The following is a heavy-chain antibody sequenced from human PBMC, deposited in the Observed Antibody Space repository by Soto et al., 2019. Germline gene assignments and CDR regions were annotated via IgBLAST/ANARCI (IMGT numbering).Heavy chain of an antibody. CDR2: ISYNGGDK. CDR3: ARDKGNTADYYFDH. CDR1: GFTFNTYA. D-gene: IGHD5-18*01. V-gene: IGHV3-30-3*01. Sequence: HPGGSLRLSCAASGFTFNTYAMHWVRQAPGKGLEWVAVISYNGGDKYSADSVKGRFTISRDNSKDTLYLQMNSLRTEDTAVYYCARDKGNTADYYFDHWGQGTLVTVSS. J-gene: IGHJ4*02.